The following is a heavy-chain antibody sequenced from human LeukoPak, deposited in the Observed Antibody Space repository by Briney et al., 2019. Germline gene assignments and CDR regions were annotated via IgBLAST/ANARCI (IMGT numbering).Heavy chain of an antibody. V-gene: IGHV4-59*08. CDR2: IYYSGST. J-gene: IGHJ4*02. CDR1: GGSISSYY. Sequence: SETLSLTCTVSGGSISSYYWSWIRQPPGKGLEWIGYIYYSGSTNYNPSLKSRVTISVDTSKNQFSLKLSSVTAADTAVYYCARHRYDFWSGHGFDYWGQGTLVTVSS. CDR3: ARHRYDFWSGHGFDY. D-gene: IGHD3-3*01.